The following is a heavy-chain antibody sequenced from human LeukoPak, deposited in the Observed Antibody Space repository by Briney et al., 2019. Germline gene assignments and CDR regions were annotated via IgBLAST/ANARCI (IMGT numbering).Heavy chain of an antibody. J-gene: IGHJ4*02. V-gene: IGHV4-39*01. CDR2: FYYSGPS. CDR1: GGSMSSSNIY. D-gene: IGHD4-17*01. Sequence: PSETLSLTCTVSGGSMSSSNIYWGWIRQPPGKGLEWIGNFYYSGPSYYNPSLKSRVTISVDTSKNQFSLNLSSVTAADTAVYYCARHPLVGDRNKFADWGQATLVTVSS. CDR3: ARHPLVGDRNKFAD.